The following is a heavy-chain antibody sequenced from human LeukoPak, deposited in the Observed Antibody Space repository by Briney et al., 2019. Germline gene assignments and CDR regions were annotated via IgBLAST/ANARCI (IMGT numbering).Heavy chain of an antibody. CDR2: IYPGDSDT. J-gene: IGHJ5*02. D-gene: IGHD6-19*01. CDR1: GYSFTSYW. CDR3: ARRLGSSGWFNWFDP. V-gene: IGHV5-51*01. Sequence: GESLTISCKGSGYSFTSYWIGWVRQMPGKGLEWMGIIYPGDSDTRYSPSFQGQVTISADKSISTAYLQWSSLKASDTAMYYCARRLGSSGWFNWFDPWGQGTLVTVSS.